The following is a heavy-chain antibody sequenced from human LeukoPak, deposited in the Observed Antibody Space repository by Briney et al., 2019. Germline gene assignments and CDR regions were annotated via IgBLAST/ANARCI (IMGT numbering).Heavy chain of an antibody. Sequence: GGSLRLSCAASGFTFDDYAMHWVRQAPGKGLEWVSGISWNSGSIGYADSVKGRFTISRDNAKNSLYLQMNSLRAEDTALYYCAKDMVRGVIRGYGMDVWGQGTTVTVS. J-gene: IGHJ6*02. CDR1: GFTFDDYA. V-gene: IGHV3-9*01. CDR3: AKDMVRGVIRGYGMDV. CDR2: ISWNSGSI. D-gene: IGHD3-10*01.